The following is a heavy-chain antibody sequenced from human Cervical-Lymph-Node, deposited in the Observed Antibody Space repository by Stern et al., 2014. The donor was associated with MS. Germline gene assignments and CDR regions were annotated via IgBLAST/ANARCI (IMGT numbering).Heavy chain of an antibody. CDR2: FTWNSNNI. V-gene: IGHV3-9*01. CDR1: GFTFDDYA. D-gene: IGHD3-10*01. J-gene: IGHJ4*02. Sequence: EVQLVESGGGLVQPGRSLRLSCAASGFTFDDYAVHWVRQAPGKGLEWISGFTWNSNNIAYADFVKGRFTLSRDNAKHSLHLQMNSLRAEDTAMYYCASQATITGRHFDHWGQGTLVTVSS. CDR3: ASQATITGRHFDH.